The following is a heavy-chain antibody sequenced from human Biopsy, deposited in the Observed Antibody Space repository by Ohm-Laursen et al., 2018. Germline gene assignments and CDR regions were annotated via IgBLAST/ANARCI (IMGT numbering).Heavy chain of an antibody. J-gene: IGHJ4*02. CDR1: GYSFTSSY. Sequence: SVKVSCKASGYSFTSSYMHWVRQAPGQGLEWMGMINPSGSTTSYPQIFQGRVTMTRDTSKSTVYMELSSLRTADTAVYFCARNTGWYGDLYYFDYWGQGTLVTVSS. CDR2: INPSGSTT. D-gene: IGHD6-19*01. V-gene: IGHV1-46*01. CDR3: ARNTGWYGDLYYFDY.